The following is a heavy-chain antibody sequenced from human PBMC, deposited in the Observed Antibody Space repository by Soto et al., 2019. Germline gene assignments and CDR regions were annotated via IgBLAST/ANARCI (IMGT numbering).Heavy chain of an antibody. CDR1: GGTFSSYA. J-gene: IGHJ4*02. Sequence: SVKVSCKASGGTFSSYAISWVRQAPGQGLEWMGGIIPIFGTANYAQKFQGRVTITADGSTSTAYMELSSLRSEDTAVYYCARMRSRLYSSSSDFDYWGQGTLVTVSS. D-gene: IGHD6-6*01. V-gene: IGHV1-69*13. CDR2: IIPIFGTA. CDR3: ARMRSRLYSSSSDFDY.